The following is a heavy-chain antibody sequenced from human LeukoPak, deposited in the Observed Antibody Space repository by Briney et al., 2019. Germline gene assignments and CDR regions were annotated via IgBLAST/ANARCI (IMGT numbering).Heavy chain of an antibody. D-gene: IGHD3-22*01. V-gene: IGHV4-61*08. Sequence: PSETLSLTCTVSGGSISSGDYYWSWIRQPPGKGLEWIGYIYYSGSTNYNPSLKSRVTISVDTSKNQFSLKLSSVTAADTAVYYCARGKTYYDISKDAFDIWGQGTMVTVSS. CDR2: IYYSGST. CDR1: GGSISSGDYY. CDR3: ARGKTYYDISKDAFDI. J-gene: IGHJ3*02.